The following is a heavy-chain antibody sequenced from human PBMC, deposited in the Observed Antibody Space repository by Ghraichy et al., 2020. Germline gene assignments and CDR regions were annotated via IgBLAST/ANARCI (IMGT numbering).Heavy chain of an antibody. CDR1: GYTFTGYY. J-gene: IGHJ6*02. D-gene: IGHD3-10*01. Sequence: ASVKVSCKASGYTFTGYYMHWVRQAPGQGLEWMGWINPNSGGTNYAQKFQGRVTMTRDTSISTAYMELSRLRSDDTAVYYCARGWGVLLPHPGMDVWGQGTTVTVSS. CDR2: INPNSGGT. CDR3: ARGWGVLLPHPGMDV. V-gene: IGHV1-2*02.